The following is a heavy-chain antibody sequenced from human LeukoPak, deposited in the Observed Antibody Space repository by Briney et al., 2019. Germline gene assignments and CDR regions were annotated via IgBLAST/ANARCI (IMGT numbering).Heavy chain of an antibody. Sequence: GGSLRLSCAASGFTFSSYAMSWVRQAPGKGLEWVSAISGSGGSTYYADSVKGRFTISRDNSKNTLYLQMNSLRAEDTAVYYCARDQSSGWYGNAFDIWGQGTMVTVSS. J-gene: IGHJ3*02. V-gene: IGHV3-23*01. D-gene: IGHD6-19*01. CDR2: ISGSGGST. CDR1: GFTFSSYA. CDR3: ARDQSSGWYGNAFDI.